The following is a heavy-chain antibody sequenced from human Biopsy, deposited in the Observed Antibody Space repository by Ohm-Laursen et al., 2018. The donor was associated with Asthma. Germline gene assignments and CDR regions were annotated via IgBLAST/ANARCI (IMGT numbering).Heavy chain of an antibody. CDR3: AKDTEGRYDFWSGLSYNYYGMDV. V-gene: IGHV3-30*18. CDR2: ISYDGSNK. D-gene: IGHD3-3*01. CDR1: GFTFSSYG. Sequence: LSLTCAASGFTFSSYGMYWVRQAPGKGLEWVAVISYDGSNKYYADSVKGRFTISRDNSKNTLYLQMNSLRAEDTAVYYCAKDTEGRYDFWSGLSYNYYGMDVWGQGTTVTVSS. J-gene: IGHJ6*02.